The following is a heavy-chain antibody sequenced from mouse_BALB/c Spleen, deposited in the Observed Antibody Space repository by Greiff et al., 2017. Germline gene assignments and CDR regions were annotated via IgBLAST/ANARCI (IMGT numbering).Heavy chain of an antibody. CDR2: ISDGGSYT. Sequence: EVMLVESGGGLVKPGGSLKLSCAASGFTFSDYYMYWVRQTPEKRLEWVATISDGGSYTYYPDSVKGRFTISRDNAKNNLYLQMSSLKSEDTAMYYCAREGSTPYAMDYWGQGTSVTVSS. CDR3: AREGSTPYAMDY. J-gene: IGHJ4*01. CDR1: GFTFSDYY. V-gene: IGHV5-4*02. D-gene: IGHD2-1*01.